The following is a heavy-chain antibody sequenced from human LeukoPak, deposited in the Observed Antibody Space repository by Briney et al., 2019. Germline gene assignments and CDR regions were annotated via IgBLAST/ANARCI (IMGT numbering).Heavy chain of an antibody. CDR2: IYTSGST. CDR3: AVQLRGFGEASSFYFDY. J-gene: IGHJ4*02. D-gene: IGHD3-10*01. CDR1: GGSISSGSYY. V-gene: IGHV4-61*02. Sequence: SXXLSLTCTVSGGSISSGSYYWSWIRQPAGKGLEWIGRIYTSGSTNYNPSLKSRVTISVDTSKNQFSLKLSSVTAADTAVYYCAVQLRGFGEASSFYFDYWGQGTLVTVSS.